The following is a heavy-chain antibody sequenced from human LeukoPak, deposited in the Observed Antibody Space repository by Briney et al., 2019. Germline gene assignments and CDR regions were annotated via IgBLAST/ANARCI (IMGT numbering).Heavy chain of an antibody. V-gene: IGHV3-74*01. D-gene: IGHD1-1*01. J-gene: IGHJ4*02. CDR1: GFAFNSYT. CDR3: TKGGTTLFDY. Sequence: GGSLRLSCEASGFAFNSYTITWVRQAPGKGLVWVSRINSDGSSSSYADSVKGRFTISRDNAKNTLYLQMNSLRAEDTAVYYCTKGGTTLFDYWGQGTLVTVSS. CDR2: INSDGSSS.